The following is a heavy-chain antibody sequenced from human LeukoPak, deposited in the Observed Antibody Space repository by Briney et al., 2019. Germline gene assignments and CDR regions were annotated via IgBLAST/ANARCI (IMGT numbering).Heavy chain of an antibody. CDR3: ARSSSGDTWDLFDY. D-gene: IGHD1-26*01. CDR2: IIPIFGTA. V-gene: IGHV1-69*05. CDR1: GGTFSSYA. J-gene: IGHJ4*02. Sequence: SVKVSCKASGGTFSSYAISWVRQAPGQGLGWMGGIIPIFGTANYAQKFQGRVTITTDESTSTAYMELSSLRSEDTAVYYCARSSSGDTWDLFDYWGQGTLVTVSS.